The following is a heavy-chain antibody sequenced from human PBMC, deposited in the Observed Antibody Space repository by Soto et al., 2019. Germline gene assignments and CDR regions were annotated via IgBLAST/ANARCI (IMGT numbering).Heavy chain of an antibody. D-gene: IGHD4-17*01. CDR1: GVCFSGYY. CDR3: ARGRRTTVTIDY. V-gene: IGHV4-34*01. J-gene: IGHJ4*02. Sequence: QVKLQQWGAGLLKPSETLSLTCAVYGVCFSGYYWSWIRQPPGKGLEWIGEINHSGSTNYNPSLTSRVTISVDTSKNQFTRKLSSVTAADTAVYYCARGRRTTVTIDYGGKGTLVTVSS. CDR2: INHSGST.